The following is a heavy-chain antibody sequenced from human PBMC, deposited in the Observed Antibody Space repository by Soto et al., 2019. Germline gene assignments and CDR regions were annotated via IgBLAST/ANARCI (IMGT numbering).Heavy chain of an antibody. CDR3: ATEQLVSLQYTWFDP. J-gene: IGHJ5*02. Sequence: ASVKVSCKVSGYTLTELSMHWVRQAPGKGLEWMGGFDPEDGETIYAQKFQGRVTMTEDKSTDTAYMELSSLRSEDTAVYYCATEQLVSLQYTWFDPWGQGTLVTVSS. CDR2: FDPEDGET. D-gene: IGHD6-6*01. CDR1: GYTLTELS. V-gene: IGHV1-24*01.